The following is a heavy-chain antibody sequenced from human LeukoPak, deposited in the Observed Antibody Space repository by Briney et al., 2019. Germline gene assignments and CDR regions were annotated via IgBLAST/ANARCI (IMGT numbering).Heavy chain of an antibody. V-gene: IGHV1-18*01. CDR2: ISAYNGNT. Sequence: ASVKVSCKASGYTFTSYGISWVRQAPGQGLEWMGWISAYNGNTNYAQKLQGRVTMTTDTSTSTAYMELRSLRSEDTAVYYCAMTYWEFGFDPWGQGTLVTVSS. D-gene: IGHD3-10*01. CDR3: AMTYWEFGFDP. CDR1: GYTFTSYG. J-gene: IGHJ5*02.